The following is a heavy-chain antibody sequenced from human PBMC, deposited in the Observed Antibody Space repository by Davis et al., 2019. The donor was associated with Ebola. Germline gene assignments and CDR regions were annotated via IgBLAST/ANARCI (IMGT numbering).Heavy chain of an antibody. V-gene: IGHV1-8*01. CDR2: VNPNSGNT. D-gene: IGHD3-16*01. Sequence: AASVKVSCKASGYTFTSYDINWVRQASGQGLEWMGWVNPNSGNTGYAQKFQGRVTMTRDTSISTAYMELSSLTSEDTAVYYYARDGSLLWGIRYWGQGTLVTVSS. CDR1: GYTFTSYD. J-gene: IGHJ4*02. CDR3: ARDGSLLWGIRY.